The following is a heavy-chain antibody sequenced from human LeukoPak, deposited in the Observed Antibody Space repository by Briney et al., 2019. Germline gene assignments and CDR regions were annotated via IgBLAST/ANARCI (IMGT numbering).Heavy chain of an antibody. D-gene: IGHD3-22*01. V-gene: IGHV3-9*01. CDR3: AKVGADSYAFDI. CDR2: ISWNSGSI. J-gene: IGHJ3*02. Sequence: TGGSLRLSCAASGFTFDGYAMHWVRQAPGKGLEWVSGISWNSGSIGYADSVKGRFTISRDNAKNSLYLQMNSLRAEDTALYYCAKVGADSYAFDIWGQGTMVTVSS. CDR1: GFTFDGYA.